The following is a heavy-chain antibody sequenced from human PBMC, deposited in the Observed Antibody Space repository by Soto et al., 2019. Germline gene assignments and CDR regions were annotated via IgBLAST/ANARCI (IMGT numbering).Heavy chain of an antibody. CDR3: ARASCIITSCYGGGYYYGMDV. CDR1: GGTFSSYA. V-gene: IGHV1-69*12. J-gene: IGHJ6*02. D-gene: IGHD2-2*01. CDR2: IIPIFGTA. Sequence: QVQLVQSGAEVKKPGSSVKVSCKASGGTFSSYAISWVRQAPGQGLEWMGGIIPIFGTANYAQKFQGRVTITADESTSTAYMELSSLRADDTAVYYCARASCIITSCYGGGYYYGMDVWGQGTTVPVSS.